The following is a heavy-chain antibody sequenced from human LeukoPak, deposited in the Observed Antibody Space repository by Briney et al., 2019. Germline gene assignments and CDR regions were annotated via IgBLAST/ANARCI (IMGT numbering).Heavy chain of an antibody. CDR2: IYYSGST. D-gene: IGHD2-2*01. V-gene: IGHV4-39*01. CDR3: ARGGYLYCSSTSCQSKFYYYYYYGMDV. CDR1: GGSISSSSYY. Sequence: SETLSLTCTVSGGSISSSSYYWGWIRQPPGKGLEWIGSIYYSGSTYYNPSLKSRVTISVDTSKNQFSLKLSSVTAADTAVYYCARGGYLYCSSTSCQSKFYYYYYYGMDVWGQGTTVTVSS. J-gene: IGHJ6*02.